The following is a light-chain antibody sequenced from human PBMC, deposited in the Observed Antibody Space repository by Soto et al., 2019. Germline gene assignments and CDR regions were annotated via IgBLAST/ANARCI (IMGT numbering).Light chain of an antibody. CDR3: QQYGSSPRGT. J-gene: IGKJ1*01. V-gene: IGKV3-20*01. Sequence: EIVLTQSPGTLSLSPGERATLSCRASQSVSSSYLAWYQQKPGQAPRLLIYGASSRATGIPDRFSGSGSGTDFTLTISRLDPEDFAVYYCQQYGSSPRGTFGQGTKVAIK. CDR2: GAS. CDR1: QSVSSSY.